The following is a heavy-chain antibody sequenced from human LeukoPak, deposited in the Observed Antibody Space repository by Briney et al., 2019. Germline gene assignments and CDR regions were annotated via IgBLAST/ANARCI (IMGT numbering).Heavy chain of an antibody. D-gene: IGHD6-19*01. V-gene: IGHV4-59*08. Sequence: SETLSLTCTVSGGSISSYYWSWIRQPPGEGLEWMGYVYYSGATNYNPSLKSRVTISLETSKNQFSLRLSSVTAADTAVYYCARRVAVTGIYCFDLWGQGTPVTVSS. J-gene: IGHJ4*02. CDR1: GGSISSYY. CDR3: ARRVAVTGIYCFDL. CDR2: VYYSGAT.